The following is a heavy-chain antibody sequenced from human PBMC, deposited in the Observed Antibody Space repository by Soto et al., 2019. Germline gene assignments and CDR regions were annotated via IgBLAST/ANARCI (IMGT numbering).Heavy chain of an antibody. J-gene: IGHJ6*02. Sequence: PGGSLRLSCAASGFTFSSYAMSWVRQAPGKGLEWVSAISGSGGSTYYADSVKGRFTISRDNSKNTLDLQMTSLKYEDSGVYYCVKGRAKHCSGRPCGLWMDLWGQGTTVTVSS. CDR1: GFTFSSYA. CDR3: VKGRAKHCSGRPCGLWMDL. V-gene: IGHV3-23*01. CDR2: ISGSGGST. D-gene: IGHD2-8*02.